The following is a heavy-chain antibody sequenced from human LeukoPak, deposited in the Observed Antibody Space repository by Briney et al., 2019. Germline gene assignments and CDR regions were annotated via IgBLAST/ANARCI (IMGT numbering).Heavy chain of an antibody. V-gene: IGHV3-30*04. Sequence: GWAVTVSCVASGLFLSNYALHGVGPTPAKGVAGVAVIANDGTRNHYADSVKGRFTISRDTAKNALLLQMNSLRAEDTALYYCAREQDSGAYPTADYWGRGTLVTVSS. CDR3: AREQDSGAYPTADY. D-gene: IGHD6-19*01. CDR1: GLFLSNYA. CDR2: IANDGTRN. J-gene: IGHJ4*02.